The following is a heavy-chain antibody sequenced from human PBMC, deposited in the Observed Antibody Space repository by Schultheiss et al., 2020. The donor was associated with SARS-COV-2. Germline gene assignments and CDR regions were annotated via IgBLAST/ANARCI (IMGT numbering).Heavy chain of an antibody. Sequence: GGSLRLSCSASGFTFSDYAMHWVRQAPGKGLEYVSAISSNGGSTYYADSVKGRFTISRDNSKNTLFLQMSSLRAEDTAMYYCARDREEYFYDSSGLDYWGQGTLVTVSS. CDR3: ARDREEYFYDSSGLDY. D-gene: IGHD3-22*01. CDR2: ISSNGGST. CDR1: GFTFSDYA. V-gene: IGHV3-64*04. J-gene: IGHJ4*02.